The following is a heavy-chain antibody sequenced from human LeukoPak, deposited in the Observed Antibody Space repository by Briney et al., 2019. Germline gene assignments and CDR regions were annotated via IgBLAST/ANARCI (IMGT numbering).Heavy chain of an antibody. CDR3: ARDYPMQQQLPNWFDP. CDR2: INPNSGGT. J-gene: IGHJ5*02. D-gene: IGHD6-13*01. V-gene: IGHV1-2*02. CDR1: GYTFTGYY. Sequence: ASVKVSCKASGYTFTGYYMHWVRQAPGQGLEWMGWINPNSGGTNYAQKFQGRVTMTRDTSISTAYMELSSLRSEDTAVYYCARDYPMQQQLPNWFDPWGQGTLVTVSS.